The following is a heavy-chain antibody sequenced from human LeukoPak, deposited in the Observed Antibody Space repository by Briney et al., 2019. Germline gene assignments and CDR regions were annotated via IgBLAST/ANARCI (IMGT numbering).Heavy chain of an antibody. CDR2: IRSGGGPK. CDR3: AKEWDTSGYYVDY. CDR1: GFSFSNYE. D-gene: IGHD3-22*01. J-gene: IGHJ4*02. V-gene: IGHV3-48*03. Sequence: GALRLSCVASGFSFSNYEMNWVRQAPGKGLEWVSYIRSGGGPKYYADSVKGRVTISRDDAKNSLYLQLNSLRAEDTAVYYCAKEWDTSGYYVDYWGQGTLVTVSS.